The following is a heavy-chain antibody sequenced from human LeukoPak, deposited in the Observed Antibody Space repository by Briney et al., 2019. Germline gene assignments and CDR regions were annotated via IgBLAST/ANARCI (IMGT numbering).Heavy chain of an antibody. J-gene: IGHJ4*02. CDR1: GGSISSNSYY. V-gene: IGHV4-61*05. CDR2: IYYSGST. CDR3: ARGHSGYEDYYFDY. Sequence: SETLSLTCAVSGGSISSNSYYWGWIRQPPGKGLEWIGYIYYSGSTNYNPSLKSRVTISVDTSKNQFSLKLSSVTAADTAVYYCARGHSGYEDYYFDYWGQGTLVTVSS. D-gene: IGHD5-12*01.